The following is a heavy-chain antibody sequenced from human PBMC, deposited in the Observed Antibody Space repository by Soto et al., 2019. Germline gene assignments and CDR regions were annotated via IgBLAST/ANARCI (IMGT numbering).Heavy chain of an antibody. CDR1: GDTFSFYS. CDR3: ASIYGSGYLAFDY. V-gene: IGHV1-69*02. Sequence: QVQLVQSGAEVKKPGSSVKVSCKASGDTFSFYSINWVRQAPGLGLEWMGRINPILRMSNYAQRFQGRLTMTADKSSSTAHIELSSLRSEDTAMYYCASIYGSGYLAFDYWGQGALVSVSS. CDR2: INPILRMS. D-gene: IGHD3-10*01. J-gene: IGHJ4*02.